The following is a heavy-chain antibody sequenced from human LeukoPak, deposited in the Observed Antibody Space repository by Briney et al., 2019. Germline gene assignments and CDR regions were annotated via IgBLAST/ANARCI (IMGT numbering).Heavy chain of an antibody. D-gene: IGHD5-24*01. CDR1: GASISSSY. V-gene: IGHV4-59*01. CDR3: ARGSRDGYNYVDYFDY. CDR2: ISYSGST. Sequence: PSETLSLTCSVSGASISSSYWSWIRQPPGKGLEWIGYISYSGSTNYNPSLKSRVTISVDTSKNQVSLKLSSVTAADTAVYYCARGSRDGYNYVDYFDYRGQGTLVTVSS. J-gene: IGHJ4*02.